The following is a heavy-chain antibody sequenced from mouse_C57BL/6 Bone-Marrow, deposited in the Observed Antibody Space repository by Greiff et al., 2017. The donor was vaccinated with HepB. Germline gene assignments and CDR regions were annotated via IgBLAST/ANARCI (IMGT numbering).Heavy chain of an antibody. CDR2: IYPGSGST. D-gene: IGHD1-1*01. J-gene: IGHJ3*01. CDR3: ARSNYGSGPFAY. V-gene: IGHV1-55*01. CDR1: GYTFTSYW. Sequence: QVQLQQPGAELVKPGASVKMSCKASGYTFTSYWITWVKQRPGQGLEWIGDIYPGSGSTNYNEKFKSKATLTVDTSSSTAYMQLSSLTSEDSAVYYCARSNYGSGPFAYWGQGTLVTVSA.